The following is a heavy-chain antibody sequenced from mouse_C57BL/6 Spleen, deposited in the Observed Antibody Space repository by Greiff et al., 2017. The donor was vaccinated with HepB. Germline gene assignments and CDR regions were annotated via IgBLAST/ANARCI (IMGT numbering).Heavy chain of an antibody. D-gene: IGHD2-3*01. CDR1: GYTFTSYW. Sequence: QVQLQQPGAELVRPGTSVKLSCKASGYTFTSYWMHWVKQRPGQGLEWIGVIDPSDSYTNYNQKFKGKATLTVDTSSSTAYMQLSSLTSEDSAVYYCARQHGYYTSFAYWGQGTLVTVSA. CDR3: ARQHGYYTSFAY. J-gene: IGHJ3*01. CDR2: IDPSDSYT. V-gene: IGHV1-59*01.